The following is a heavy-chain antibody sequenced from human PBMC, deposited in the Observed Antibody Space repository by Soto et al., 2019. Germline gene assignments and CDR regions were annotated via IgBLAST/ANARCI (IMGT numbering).Heavy chain of an antibody. CDR2: IYYSGST. CDR3: ARVCGGDCRHGMDV. D-gene: IGHD2-21*02. J-gene: IGHJ6*02. Sequence: QVQLQESGPGLVKPSQTLSLTCTVSGGSISSGGYYWSWIRQHPGKGLEWIGYIYYSGSTYYNPSLQSRVTSSVDTSKNEFSLKRSAVTAADTAVYYCARVCGGDCRHGMDVWGQGTTVSVSS. CDR1: GGSISSGGYY. V-gene: IGHV4-31*03.